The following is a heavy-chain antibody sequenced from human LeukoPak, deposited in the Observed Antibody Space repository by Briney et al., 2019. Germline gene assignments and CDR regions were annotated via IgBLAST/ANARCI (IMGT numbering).Heavy chain of an antibody. D-gene: IGHD1-26*01. J-gene: IGHJ4*02. CDR3: ARRSGSYSYDYFDY. Sequence: PSETLSLTCTVSGGSISSSSYYWGWIRQPPGKGLEWIGSIYYSGSTYYNPSLKRRVTISVDTSKNQFSLKLSSVTAADTAVYYCARRSGSYSYDYFDYWGQGTLVTASS. CDR2: IYYSGST. V-gene: IGHV4-39*01. CDR1: GGSISSSSYY.